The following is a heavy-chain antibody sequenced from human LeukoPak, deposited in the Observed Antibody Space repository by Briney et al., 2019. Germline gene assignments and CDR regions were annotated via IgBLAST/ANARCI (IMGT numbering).Heavy chain of an antibody. CDR1: GGSISSGGYS. Sequence: PSETLSLTCAVSGGSISSGGYSWSWIRQPPGKGLEWIGYIYHSGSTYYNPSPKSRVTISVDRSKNQFSPKLSSVTAADTAVYYCARGLNRLVDYWGQGTLVTVAS. J-gene: IGHJ4*02. CDR3: ARGLNRLVDY. D-gene: IGHD2-21*01. V-gene: IGHV4-30-2*01. CDR2: IYHSGST.